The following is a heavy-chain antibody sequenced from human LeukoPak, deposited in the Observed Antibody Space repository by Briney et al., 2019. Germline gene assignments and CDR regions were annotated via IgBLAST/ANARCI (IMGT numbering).Heavy chain of an antibody. CDR2: ISAYNGNT. J-gene: IGHJ4*02. D-gene: IGHD3-10*01. Sequence: ASVKVSCKASGYTFTSYGISWVRQAPGQGLEWMGWISAYNGNTNYAQKLQGRVTMTTDTSTSTAYMELRSLRPDDTAVYYCARDPGGLWFGELFTIDYWGQGTLVTVSS. V-gene: IGHV1-18*01. CDR3: ARDPGGLWFGELFTIDY. CDR1: GYTFTSYG.